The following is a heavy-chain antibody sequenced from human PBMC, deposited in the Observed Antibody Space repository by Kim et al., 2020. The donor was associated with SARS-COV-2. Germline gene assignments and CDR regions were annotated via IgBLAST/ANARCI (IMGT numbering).Heavy chain of an antibody. CDR2: IYYSGST. D-gene: IGHD3-10*01. CDR3: ARHPMGRGMDV. V-gene: IGHV4-59*08. CDR1: GGSISSYY. Sequence: SETLSLTCTVSGGSISSYYWSWIRQPPGKGLEWIGYIYYSGSTNYNPSLKSRVTISVDTSKNQFSLKLSSVTAADTAVYYCARHPMGRGMDVWGQGTTVTVSS. J-gene: IGHJ6*02.